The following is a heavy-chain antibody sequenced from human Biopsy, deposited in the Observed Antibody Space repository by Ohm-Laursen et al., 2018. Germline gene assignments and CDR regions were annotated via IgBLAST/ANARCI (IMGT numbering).Heavy chain of an antibody. D-gene: IGHD2-15*01. CDR3: ARGRTEVAADTFDI. CDR2: LYSDLRT. Sequence: SLRLSCAASGFAVSSNYLTWVRQAPGTGLEWVSLLYSDLRTYYAGSVKGRFTIYRDSSKNTVYLQMSSLTAEDTAVYFCARGRTEVAADTFDIWGQGTMVTVSS. J-gene: IGHJ3*02. V-gene: IGHV3-53*01. CDR1: GFAVSSNY.